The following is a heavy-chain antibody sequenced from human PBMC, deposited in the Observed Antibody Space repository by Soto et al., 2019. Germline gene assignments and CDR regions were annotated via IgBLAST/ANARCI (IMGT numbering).Heavy chain of an antibody. Sequence: DVQLWESGGGLVQPGGSLRLSCAASGFSFGSYALSWVRQAPGKGLEWVSTISGSDGKTFYADSVKGRFSISRDTCQSTLYLQMNSLRADDTAMYYCARWSYLDYWGQGTRVTVSS. CDR1: GFSFGSYA. D-gene: IGHD3-3*01. J-gene: IGHJ4*02. CDR3: ARWSYLDY. V-gene: IGHV3-23*01. CDR2: ISGSDGKT.